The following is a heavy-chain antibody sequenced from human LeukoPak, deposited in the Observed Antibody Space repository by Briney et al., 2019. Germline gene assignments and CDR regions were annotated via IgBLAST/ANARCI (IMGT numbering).Heavy chain of an antibody. V-gene: IGHV4-34*01. J-gene: IGHJ2*01. CDR2: INDSGST. Sequence: PSETLSLSCAVSGGSFSGHYWIWIRQPPGKGLEWIGDINDSGSTNYNPSLKSRVTISVDTSKNQFSLKLSSVTAADTAVYYCARNFDLWGRGTLVTASS. CDR3: ARNFDL. CDR1: GGSFSGHY.